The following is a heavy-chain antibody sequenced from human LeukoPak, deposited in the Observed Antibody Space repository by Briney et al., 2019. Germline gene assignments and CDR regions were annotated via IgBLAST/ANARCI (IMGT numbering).Heavy chain of an antibody. D-gene: IGHD3-10*01. V-gene: IGHV4-59*08. Sequence: PSETLTLTCTASGGSFSSYYWSWIRQPPGKGLEWIADIYYSGGTNYYPSLKSRVTISVDTSMNQFSLKLSSVTAADTAVYYGARHPHYEGAGRPYFQHWGQGTLVTVSS. CDR2: IYYSGGT. J-gene: IGHJ1*01. CDR3: ARHPHYEGAGRPYFQH. CDR1: GGSFSSYY.